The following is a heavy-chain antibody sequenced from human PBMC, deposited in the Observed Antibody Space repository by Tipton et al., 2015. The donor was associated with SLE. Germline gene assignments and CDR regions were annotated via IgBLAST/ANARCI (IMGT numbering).Heavy chain of an antibody. Sequence: TLSLTCTVSGGSINNYYWSWIRQPPGKGLQWVAYVSYSGGTNNNPSLESRVTISVDTSKNQFSLKLRSVTAADTAVYYCARGREWNWSPYYMDVWGKGTTVTVSS. CDR2: VSYSGGT. CDR1: GGSINNYY. J-gene: IGHJ6*03. V-gene: IGHV4-59*01. D-gene: IGHD1-1*01. CDR3: ARGREWNWSPYYMDV.